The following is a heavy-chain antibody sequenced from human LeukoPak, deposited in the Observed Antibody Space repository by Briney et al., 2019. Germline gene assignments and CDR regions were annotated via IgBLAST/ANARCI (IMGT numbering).Heavy chain of an antibody. D-gene: IGHD1-26*01. Sequence: GGSLRLSCAAPGFTFSNYWMSWVRQAPGKGLEWVANIKKDGSDKYYVDSVRGRFTISRDNAKNSLYLQMNSLRAEDTAVYYCARDRVEGATDYWGQGTLVTVSS. CDR3: ARDRVEGATDY. CDR2: IKKDGSDK. J-gene: IGHJ4*02. CDR1: GFTFSNYW. V-gene: IGHV3-7*01.